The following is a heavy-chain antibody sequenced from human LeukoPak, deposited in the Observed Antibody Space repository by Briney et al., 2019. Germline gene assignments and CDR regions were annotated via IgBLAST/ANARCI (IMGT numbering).Heavy chain of an antibody. CDR3: ARHQKQQSREILTGYYSARFRHISGADS. CDR2: IIHSGTT. V-gene: IGHV4-39*01. CDR1: GGSISSSSYY. Sequence: PSETLSLTCTVSGGSISSSSYYWTWIRQSPGKGLEWIGEIIHSGTTDYNPSLKSRVTISVRPSKNQFSLKLSSVTAADTAVYYCARHQKQQSREILTGYYSARFRHISGADSWGQGTLVTVSS. J-gene: IGHJ4*02. D-gene: IGHD3-9*01.